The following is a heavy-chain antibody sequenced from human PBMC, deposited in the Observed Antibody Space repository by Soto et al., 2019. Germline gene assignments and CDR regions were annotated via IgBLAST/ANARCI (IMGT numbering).Heavy chain of an antibody. D-gene: IGHD2-15*01. Sequence: VASVKVCCKASGCTFTSSGMQWVRQARGQRLEWIGWIVVGSGNTNYAQKFQERVTITRDMSTSTAYMELSSLRSEDTAVYYCAADWDLHCSGGSCYSSWFYPWGQGTLGTVSS. CDR1: GCTFTSSG. V-gene: IGHV1-58*02. CDR3: AADWDLHCSGGSCYSSWFYP. CDR2: IVVGSGNT. J-gene: IGHJ5*02.